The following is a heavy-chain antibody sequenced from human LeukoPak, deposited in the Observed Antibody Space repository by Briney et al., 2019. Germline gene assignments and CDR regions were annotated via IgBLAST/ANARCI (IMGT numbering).Heavy chain of an antibody. J-gene: IGHJ4*02. CDR2: ISGSGGST. CDR1: GFTFSSYA. CDR3: AKDREYYYDSSGYNGFDY. D-gene: IGHD3-22*01. V-gene: IGHV3-23*01. Sequence: GGSLRLSCAASGFTFSSYAMSWVRQAPGKGLEWVSAISGSGGSTYYADSVKGRFTISRDNSKNTLYLQMNSLRAEDTAVYYCAKDREYYYDSSGYNGFDYWGQGTLVTVSS.